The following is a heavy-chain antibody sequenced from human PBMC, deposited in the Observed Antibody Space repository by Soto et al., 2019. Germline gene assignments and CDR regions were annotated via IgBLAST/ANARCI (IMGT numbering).Heavy chain of an antibody. CDR2: IYHSGHT. J-gene: IGHJ4*02. CDR1: GYSISRGYY. D-gene: IGHD3-10*01. CDR3: ERDPGNYGSPRCEY. Sequence: LSLTCAVSGYSISRGYYWRWIRLPAGKGQQSIGSIYHSGHTHNTPSFKSRVPISVAASKNPFSLNQSSVAASNTAVYYWERDPGNYGSPRCEYWQQGPLVTV. V-gene: IGHV4-38-2*01.